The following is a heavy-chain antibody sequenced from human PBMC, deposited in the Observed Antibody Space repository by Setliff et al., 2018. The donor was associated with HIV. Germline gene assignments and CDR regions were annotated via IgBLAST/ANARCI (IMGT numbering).Heavy chain of an antibody. J-gene: IGHJ4*02. CDR2: INPNVCTT. V-gene: IGHV1-46*01. Sequence: ASVKVPCKASGYTFTTYYMHWVRQAPGQGLEWMGIINPNVCTTNYTQKFQGRVTMTRDTSTGTVYMELSSLRSEDTAVYFCANEDHLQFLDWLLGFDYWGQGTLVTVSS. CDR1: GYTFTTYY. D-gene: IGHD3-3*01. CDR3: ANEDHLQFLDWLLGFDY.